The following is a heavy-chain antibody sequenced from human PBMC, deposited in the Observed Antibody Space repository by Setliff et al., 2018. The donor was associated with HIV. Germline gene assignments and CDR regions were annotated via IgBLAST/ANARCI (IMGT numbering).Heavy chain of an antibody. Sequence: LRLSCAASGFTFSSYWMSWVRQAPGKGLERVANIKQDGSEKYYVDSVKGRFTISRDNAKNSLYLQMNSLRAEDTAVYYCARDPRDYGDYAYFDPWGQGTLVTVSS. CDR3: ARDPRDYGDYAYFDP. CDR2: IKQDGSEK. CDR1: GFTFSSYW. J-gene: IGHJ5*02. D-gene: IGHD4-17*01. V-gene: IGHV3-7*01.